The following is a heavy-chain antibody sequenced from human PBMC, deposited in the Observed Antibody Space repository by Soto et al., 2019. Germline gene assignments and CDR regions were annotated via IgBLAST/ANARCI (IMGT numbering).Heavy chain of an antibody. V-gene: IGHV3-21*01. CDR3: ARSMFSDDAFDI. CDR2: ISSSSSYI. CDR1: GFTFSSYS. D-gene: IGHD3-10*02. J-gene: IGHJ3*02. Sequence: EVQLVESGGGLVKPGGSLRLSCAASGFTFSSYSMNWVRQAPGKGLEWVSSISSSSSYIYYADSVKGRFTISRDNAKNSLYLQMNSLRAEDTAVYYCARSMFSDDAFDIWGQGTMVTVSS.